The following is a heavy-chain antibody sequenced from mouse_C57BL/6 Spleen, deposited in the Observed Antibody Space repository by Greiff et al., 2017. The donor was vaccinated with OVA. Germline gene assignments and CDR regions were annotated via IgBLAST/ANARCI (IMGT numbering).Heavy chain of an antibody. D-gene: IGHD2-4*01. V-gene: IGHV1-55*01. CDR1: GYTFTSYW. Sequence: QVQLQQPGAELVKPGASVKMSCKASGYTFTSYWITWVKQRPGQGLEWIGDIYPGSGSTNYNEKFKSKATLTVDTSSSTAYMQLSSLTSEDSAVYYCASVDYDGAWFAYWGQGTLVTVSA. J-gene: IGHJ3*01. CDR3: ASVDYDGAWFAY. CDR2: IYPGSGST.